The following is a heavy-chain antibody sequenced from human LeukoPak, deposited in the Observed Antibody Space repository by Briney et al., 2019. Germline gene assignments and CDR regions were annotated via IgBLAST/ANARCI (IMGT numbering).Heavy chain of an antibody. J-gene: IGHJ5*02. Sequence: QTGGSLRLSCAASGFTVSSNYMSWVRQAPGKGLEWVSVIYSGGSTYYADSVKGRFTISRDNSKNTLYLQMNSLRAEDTAVYYCARRDYDILTGSNWFDPWGQGTLVTVSS. D-gene: IGHD3-9*01. CDR3: ARRDYDILTGSNWFDP. CDR1: GFTVSSNY. V-gene: IGHV3-53*01. CDR2: IYSGGST.